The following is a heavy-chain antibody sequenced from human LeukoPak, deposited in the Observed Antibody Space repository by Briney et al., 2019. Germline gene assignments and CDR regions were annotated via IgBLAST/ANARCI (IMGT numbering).Heavy chain of an antibody. J-gene: IGHJ6*03. D-gene: IGHD3-3*01. CDR3: AGGHTIFGVDRHEYYYYYMDV. CDR2: ISSSSSTI. Sequence: GGSLRLSCAASGFTFSSYSMNWVRQAPGKGLEWVSYISSSSSTIYYADSVKGRFTISRDNAKNSLYLQMNSLRAEDTAVYYCAGGHTIFGVDRHEYYYYYMDVWGKGTTVTVSS. V-gene: IGHV3-48*04. CDR1: GFTFSSYS.